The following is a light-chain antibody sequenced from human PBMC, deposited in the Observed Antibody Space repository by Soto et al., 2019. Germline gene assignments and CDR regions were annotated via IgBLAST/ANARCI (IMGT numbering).Light chain of an antibody. CDR2: SNN. CDR1: SSNIGSNT. J-gene: IGLJ1*01. V-gene: IGLV1-44*01. CDR3: AAWDDGLNVHYA. Sequence: QSALTQPPSASGTPGQRVTISCSGSSSNIGSNTVNWYQQLPGTAPKLLIYSNNQRPSGVPDRFSGSKSGTSASLAISGLQSEDEADYYCAAWDDGLNVHYAFGTGTKVTVL.